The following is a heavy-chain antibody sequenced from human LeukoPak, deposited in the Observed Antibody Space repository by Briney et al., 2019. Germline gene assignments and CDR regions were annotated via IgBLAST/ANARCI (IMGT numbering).Heavy chain of an antibody. CDR1: GFTFSGYW. D-gene: IGHD6-25*01. V-gene: IGHV3-74*01. CDR2: IKNDGSII. J-gene: IGHJ3*02. Sequence: GGSLRLSCAASGFTFSGYWMHWVRQAPGKGLVWVSRIKNDGSIIDYADSVKGRFTISRDNAKNTLYLQMNSLRAEDTAVYYCARDAYAAGALDIWGQGTMVTVSS. CDR3: ARDAYAAGALDI.